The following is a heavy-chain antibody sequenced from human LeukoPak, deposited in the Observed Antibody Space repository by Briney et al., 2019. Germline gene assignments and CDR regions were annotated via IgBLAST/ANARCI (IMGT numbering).Heavy chain of an antibody. CDR2: ITSSSSYI. CDR1: GFTFSSYE. Sequence: GGSLRLSCAASGFTFSSYEMNWVRQAPGKGLEWVSSITSSSSYIYYSDSVKGRFTISRDNAKNSMYLQMNSLRAEDTAVYHCARCGGGNPRWFDPWGQGTLVTVSS. J-gene: IGHJ5*02. D-gene: IGHD4-23*01. V-gene: IGHV3-21*01. CDR3: ARCGGGNPRWFDP.